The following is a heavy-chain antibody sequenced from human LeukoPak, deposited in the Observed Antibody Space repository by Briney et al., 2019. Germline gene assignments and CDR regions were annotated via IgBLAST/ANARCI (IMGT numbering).Heavy chain of an antibody. CDR3: AREYYDILTGYSP. J-gene: IGHJ4*02. D-gene: IGHD3-9*01. CDR2: INAGNGNT. V-gene: IGHV1-3*01. CDR1: GYTFTSYA. Sequence: ASVKVSCKASGYTFTSYAMHWVRQAPGQRLEWMGWINAGNGNTKYSQRFQGRVTITRDTSASTAYMELSSLRSEDTAVYYCAREYYDILTGYSPWGQGTLVTVSS.